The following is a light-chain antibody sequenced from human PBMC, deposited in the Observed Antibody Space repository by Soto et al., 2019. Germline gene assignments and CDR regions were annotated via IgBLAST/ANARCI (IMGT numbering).Light chain of an antibody. CDR2: DIT. Sequence: QAVATQEPSLTVSPGGTVTLTCGSSTGAVTNGHYPYWFQQKPGQAPRTLIYDITNRHSWTPARFSGSLLGGKAALTLSGAQPEDEAEYYCLLSYNGPYVFGTGTKVTVL. CDR1: TGAVTNGHY. J-gene: IGLJ1*01. V-gene: IGLV7-46*01. CDR3: LLSYNGPYV.